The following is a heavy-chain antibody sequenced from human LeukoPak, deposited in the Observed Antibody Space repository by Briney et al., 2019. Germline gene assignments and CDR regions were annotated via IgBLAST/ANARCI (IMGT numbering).Heavy chain of an antibody. D-gene: IGHD5-24*01. CDR1: GFTFSSYA. Sequence: GGSLRLSCTASGFTFSSYAMHWVRQAPGKGLEWVAVISYDGSNKYYADSVKGRFTISRDNSKNTLYLQMNSLRAEDTAVYYCARVNPEMGIDYWGQGTLVTVSS. CDR3: ARVNPEMGIDY. V-gene: IGHV3-30-3*01. CDR2: ISYDGSNK. J-gene: IGHJ4*02.